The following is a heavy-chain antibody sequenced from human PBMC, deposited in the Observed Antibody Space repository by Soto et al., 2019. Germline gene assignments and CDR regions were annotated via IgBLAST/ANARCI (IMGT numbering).Heavy chain of an antibody. Sequence: GGSLRLSCAASGCTFSGIAMHWVRQASGKGLEWVGRIRSKSNYYATTYAASVKGRFTVSRDDSKNTAYLQMNNLKSEDTAVYYCAASGYDKFVDSWGQGILVTVSS. J-gene: IGHJ5*01. CDR2: IRSKSNYYAT. CDR3: AASGYDKFVDS. V-gene: IGHV3-73*01. D-gene: IGHD5-12*01. CDR1: GCTFSGIA.